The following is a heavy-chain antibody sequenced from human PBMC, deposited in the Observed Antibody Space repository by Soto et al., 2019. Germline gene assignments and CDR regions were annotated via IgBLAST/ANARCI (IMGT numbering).Heavy chain of an antibody. CDR3: ARGDPLRFLEWSRLPPIPRIFDY. CDR1: GFTVSSNY. J-gene: IGHJ4*02. CDR2: IYSGGST. D-gene: IGHD3-3*01. V-gene: IGHV3-66*01. Sequence: GGSLRLSCAASGFTVSSNYMSWVRQAPGKGLEWVSVIYSGGSTYYADSVKGRFTISRDNSKNTLYLQMNSLGAEDTAVYYCARGDPLRFLEWSRLPPIPRIFDYWGQGTLVTVSS.